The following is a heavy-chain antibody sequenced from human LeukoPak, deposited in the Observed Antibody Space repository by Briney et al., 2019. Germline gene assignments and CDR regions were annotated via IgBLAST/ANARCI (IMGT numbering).Heavy chain of an antibody. J-gene: IGHJ6*02. CDR1: GGTFGSYA. CDR2: IIPILGIA. D-gene: IGHD6-19*01. CDR3: ARDREYSSGWLRDMDV. Sequence: GASVKVSCKASGGTFGSYAISWVRQAPGQGLEWMGRIIPILGIANYAQKFQGRVTITADKSTSTAYMELSSLRSEDTAVYYCARDREYSSGWLRDMDVWGQGTTVTVSS. V-gene: IGHV1-69*04.